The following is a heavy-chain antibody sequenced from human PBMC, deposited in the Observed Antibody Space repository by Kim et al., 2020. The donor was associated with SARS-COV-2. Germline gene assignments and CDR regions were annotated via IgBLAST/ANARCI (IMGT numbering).Heavy chain of an antibody. CDR1: GFTFSSYS. V-gene: IGHV3-48*02. CDR2: ISSSSSTI. CDR3: ARESLLWFGELTIDY. Sequence: GGSLRLSCAASGFTFSSYSMNWVRQAPGKGLEWVSYISSSSSTIYYADSVKGRFTISRDNAKNSLYLQMNSLRDEDTAVYYCARESLLWFGELTIDYWGQGTLVTVSS. D-gene: IGHD3-10*01. J-gene: IGHJ4*02.